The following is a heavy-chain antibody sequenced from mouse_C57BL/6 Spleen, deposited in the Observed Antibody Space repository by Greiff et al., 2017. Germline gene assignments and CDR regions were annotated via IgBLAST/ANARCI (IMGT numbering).Heavy chain of an antibody. CDR1: GYAFSSSW. CDR3: AIITTVVATDWYFDV. V-gene: IGHV1-82*01. Sequence: QVQLQQSGPELVKPGASVKISCKASGYAFSSSWMNWVKQRPGKGLEWIGRIYPGDGDTNYNGKFKGKATLTADKSSSTAYMQLSSLTSEDSAVYFCAIITTVVATDWYFDVWAQGPRSPSPQ. D-gene: IGHD1-1*01. CDR2: IYPGDGDT. J-gene: IGHJ1*03.